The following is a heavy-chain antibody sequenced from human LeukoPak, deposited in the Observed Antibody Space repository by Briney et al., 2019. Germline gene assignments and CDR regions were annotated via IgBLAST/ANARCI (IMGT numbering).Heavy chain of an antibody. CDR1: GFTFSSYA. CDR2: ISGSGVST. Sequence: PGGFLRLSCAASGFTFSSYAMSWVRQAPGKGLEWVSAISGSGVSTYSADSVKGRFTISRDNSKNTLYLQMNSLRAEDTAVYYCAKAPANYVDTAMGTFDYWGQGTLVTVSS. J-gene: IGHJ4*02. CDR3: AKAPANYVDTAMGTFDY. V-gene: IGHV3-23*01. D-gene: IGHD5-18*01.